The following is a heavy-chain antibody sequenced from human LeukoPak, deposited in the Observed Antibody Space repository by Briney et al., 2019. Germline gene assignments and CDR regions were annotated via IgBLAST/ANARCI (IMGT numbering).Heavy chain of an antibody. Sequence: GGSLRLSCAASGFTFSSYAMSWVRQAPGKGLEWVSAISGSGGSTYYADSVKGRFTISRDNSKNTLYLQMNSLRAEDTAVYYCAKDHRGYSGYEYDYWGQGTLVTASS. CDR3: AKDHRGYSGYEYDY. CDR2: ISGSGGST. V-gene: IGHV3-23*01. J-gene: IGHJ4*02. CDR1: GFTFSSYA. D-gene: IGHD5-12*01.